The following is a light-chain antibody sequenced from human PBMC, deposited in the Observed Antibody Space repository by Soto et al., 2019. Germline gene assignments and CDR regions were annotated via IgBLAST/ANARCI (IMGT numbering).Light chain of an antibody. CDR1: QSISSY. CDR3: QQYNSYRT. J-gene: IGKJ1*01. Sequence: DIQMTRSPSTLSASVGDRFTITCRASQSISSYLNWYQQKPGKAPKLLIYDASSLESGVPSRFSGSGSGTESTLTISSLQPDDFATYYCQQYNSYRTFGQGTKVDIK. CDR2: DAS. V-gene: IGKV1-5*01.